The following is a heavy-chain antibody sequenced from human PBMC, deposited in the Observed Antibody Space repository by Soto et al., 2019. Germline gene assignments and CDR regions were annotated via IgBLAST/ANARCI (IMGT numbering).Heavy chain of an antibody. V-gene: IGHV4-31*03. Sequence: TLCLTCTVSGGSISSGGYYWSWIRQHPGKGLEWIGYIYYSGSTYYNPSLKSRVTISVDTSKNQFSLKLSSVTAADTAVYYCARERVGSTGYSSGWYGNWFDPWGQGTLVTVSS. CDR2: IYYSGST. J-gene: IGHJ5*02. CDR1: GGSISSGGYY. D-gene: IGHD6-19*01. CDR3: ARERVGSTGYSSGWYGNWFDP.